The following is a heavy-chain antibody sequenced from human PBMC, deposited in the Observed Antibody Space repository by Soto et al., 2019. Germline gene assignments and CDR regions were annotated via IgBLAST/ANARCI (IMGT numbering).Heavy chain of an antibody. CDR1: GYTFTSFG. CDR2: INVYNGNT. Sequence: QVQLVQSGTEVKKPGASVKVSYKASGYTFTSFGIGWVRQAPGQGLEWMGWINVYNGNTYYVQKLQGRVTMTTDTXXSTTYMELRSLRSDGTAVYYCARVPFSSSWYGVDYWGQGTLITVPS. J-gene: IGHJ4*02. D-gene: IGHD6-13*01. CDR3: ARVPFSSSWYGVDY. V-gene: IGHV1-18*01.